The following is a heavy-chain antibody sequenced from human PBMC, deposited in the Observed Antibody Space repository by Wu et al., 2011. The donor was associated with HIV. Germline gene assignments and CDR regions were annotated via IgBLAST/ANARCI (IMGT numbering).Heavy chain of an antibody. Sequence: QVQLVQSGAEVKKPGASVKVSCKASGYTFTSHGISWVRQAPGQGLEWMGWISTYNGNTNYAQKLQGRVTMATDTSTSTAYIELRSLRSDGTAVYYCAREAWAPLSTTNRYFDLWGRGSLVTVSS. V-gene: IGHV1-18*01. CDR1: GYTFTSHG. J-gene: IGHJ2*01. D-gene: IGHD4-17*01. CDR2: ISTYNGNT. CDR3: AREAWAPLSTTNRYFDL.